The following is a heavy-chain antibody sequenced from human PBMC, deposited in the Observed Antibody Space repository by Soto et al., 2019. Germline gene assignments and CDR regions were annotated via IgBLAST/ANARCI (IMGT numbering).Heavy chain of an antibody. J-gene: IGHJ4*02. V-gene: IGHV3-21*01. Sequence: EVQLVESGGGLVKPGGSLRLSCAASGFTFSSYSMNWVRQAPGKGLEWVSSISSSSSYIYYADSVKGRFTISRDNAKNSLYLQMNSLRAEDTAVYYCASSGIAAAGPTDYWGQGTLVTVSS. D-gene: IGHD6-13*01. CDR1: GFTFSSYS. CDR3: ASSGIAAAGPTDY. CDR2: ISSSSSYI.